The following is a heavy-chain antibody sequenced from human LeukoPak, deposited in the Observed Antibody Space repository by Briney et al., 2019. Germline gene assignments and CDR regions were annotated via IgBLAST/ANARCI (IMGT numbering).Heavy chain of an antibody. CDR2: VKQDESEK. V-gene: IGHV3-7*03. D-gene: IGHD2-2*02. CDR1: GFTFSNYW. Sequence: GGSLRLSCAGSGFTFSNYWMTWVRQAPGKGLEWVANVKQDESEKHYVDSVKGRFTISRDNAKNSLYLQMNSLRAGDTALYYCAKVACSSTSCYRLGDAFDIWGQGTMVTVSS. CDR3: AKVACSSTSCYRLGDAFDI. J-gene: IGHJ3*02.